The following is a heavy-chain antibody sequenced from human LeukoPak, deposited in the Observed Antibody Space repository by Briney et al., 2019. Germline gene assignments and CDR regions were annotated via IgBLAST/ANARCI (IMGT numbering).Heavy chain of an antibody. CDR3: AKASPDYYDSSGYEDAFDI. V-gene: IGHV3-53*01. D-gene: IGHD3-22*01. J-gene: IGHJ3*02. CDR2: IYSGGST. CDR1: GFTVSSNY. Sequence: GGSLRLSCAASGFTVSSNYMSWVRQAPGKGLEWVSVIYSGGSTYYADSVKGRFTISRDNSKNTLYLQMNSLRAEDTAVYYCAKASPDYYDSSGYEDAFDIWGQGTMVTVSS.